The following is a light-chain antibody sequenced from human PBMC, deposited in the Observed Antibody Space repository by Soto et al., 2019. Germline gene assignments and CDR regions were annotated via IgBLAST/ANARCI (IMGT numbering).Light chain of an antibody. V-gene: IGKV3-20*01. CDR2: GPS. CDR3: QQYGDSPQT. J-gene: IGKJ1*01. CDR1: QSISSSY. Sequence: EIVLTQSPGPLSLSPGERATLSCRSSQSISSSYLAWYQQKPGQAPRLIIYGPSSRATAIPDRFSGSGFGTDFTLTITRLEPEDVAVYYCQQYGDSPQTFGPGTKVDIK.